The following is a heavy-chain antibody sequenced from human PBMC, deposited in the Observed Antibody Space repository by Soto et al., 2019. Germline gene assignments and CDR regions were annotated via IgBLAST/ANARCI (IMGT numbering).Heavy chain of an antibody. CDR2: INYSGAT. CDR1: GGSISTSGYY. CDR3: ARHYDQGRAAAAFDY. J-gene: IGHJ4*02. D-gene: IGHD6-13*01. V-gene: IGHV4-39*01. Sequence: SETLSLTCTVSGGSISTSGYYCGWIRQPPGKGLEWIGSINYSGATYYHPSLKSRVTISADTSKTQFSLKLNSVTAADTAVYYCARHYDQGRAAAAFDYWGQGALVTVSS.